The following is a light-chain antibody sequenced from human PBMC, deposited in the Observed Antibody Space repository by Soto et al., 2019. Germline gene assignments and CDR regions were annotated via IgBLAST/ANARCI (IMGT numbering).Light chain of an antibody. CDR2: EVS. V-gene: IGLV2-14*01. CDR3: SSFTGSNTLGV. J-gene: IGLJ1*01. CDR1: NSDVGGYNY. Sequence: QSVLTQPASVSGSPGQSITISFTGTNSDVGGYNYVSWYQQNPGKAPKLIIYEVSNRPSGISNRFSGSKSGNTASLTISGLQAEDEADYYCSSFTGSNTLGVFGTGTKVTVL.